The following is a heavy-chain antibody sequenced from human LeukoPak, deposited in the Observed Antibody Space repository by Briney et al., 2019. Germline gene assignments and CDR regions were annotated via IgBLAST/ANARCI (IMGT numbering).Heavy chain of an antibody. J-gene: IGHJ6*02. Sequence: GASVKVSCKASGYTFTSYGISWVRQAPGQGLEWMGWISAYKGNTNYAQKLQGRVTMTTGTSTSTAYMELRSLRSDDTAVYYCARDRVAAAGTRVLDYYYGMDVWGQGTTVTVSS. D-gene: IGHD6-13*01. CDR3: ARDRVAAAGTRVLDYYYGMDV. CDR2: ISAYKGNT. V-gene: IGHV1-18*01. CDR1: GYTFTSYG.